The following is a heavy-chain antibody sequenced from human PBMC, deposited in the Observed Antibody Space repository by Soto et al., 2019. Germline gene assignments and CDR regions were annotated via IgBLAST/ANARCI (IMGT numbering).Heavy chain of an antibody. CDR3: ARGWGYDSNDYYYAY. CDR2: IIPIFGTA. J-gene: IGHJ4*02. V-gene: IGHV1-69*01. CDR1: GGTFSRDA. D-gene: IGHD3-22*01. Sequence: QVQLVQSGAEVRKPGSSVKVSCKASGGTFSRDAISWVRQAPGQGLEWMGGIIPIFGTANYAQKFQGRVTIIADESTSTVYMELSSLRSEDTAMYYCARGWGYDSNDYYYAYWGQGTLVIVSS.